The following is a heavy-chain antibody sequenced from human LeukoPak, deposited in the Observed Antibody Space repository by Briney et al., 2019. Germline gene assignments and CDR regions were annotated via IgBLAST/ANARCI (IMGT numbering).Heavy chain of an antibody. J-gene: IGHJ1*01. CDR2: INHSGST. D-gene: IGHD2-2*01. V-gene: IGHV4-34*01. CDR3: ARRGANIVVVPAAIGRYFQH. Sequence: PSETLSLTCAAYGGSFSGYYWSWIRQPPGKGLEWIGEINHSGSTNYNPSLKSRVTISVDTSKNQFSLKLSSVTAADTAVYYCARRGANIVVVPAAIGRYFQHWGQGTLVTVSS. CDR1: GGSFSGYY.